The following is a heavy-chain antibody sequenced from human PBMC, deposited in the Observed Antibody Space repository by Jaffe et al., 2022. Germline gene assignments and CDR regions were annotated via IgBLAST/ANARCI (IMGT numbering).Heavy chain of an antibody. J-gene: IGHJ6*03. CDR1: GYSFTSYW. V-gene: IGHV5-51*03. CDR3: VRTARYCSGGSCYTHYYYYYYMDV. Sequence: EVQLVQSGAEVKKPGESLKISCKGSGYSFTSYWIGWVRQMPGKGLEWMGIIYPGDSDTRYSPSFQGQVTISADKSISTAYLQWSSLKASDTAMYYCVRTARYCSGGSCYTHYYYYYYMDVWGKGTTVTVSS. CDR2: IYPGDSDT. D-gene: IGHD2-15*01.